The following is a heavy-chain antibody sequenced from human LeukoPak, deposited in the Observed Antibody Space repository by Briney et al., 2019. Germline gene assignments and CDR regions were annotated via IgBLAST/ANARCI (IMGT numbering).Heavy chain of an antibody. V-gene: IGHV1-46*01. CDR3: ARETRSLVIGAAAGPWNY. CDR2: INPSGDTT. J-gene: IGHJ4*02. CDR1: GYTFSSYY. Sequence: ASVKVSCKASGYTFSSYYMHWVRQAPGQGLEWMGIINPSGDTTSYAQKFQDRVTMTRDTSTSTVYMGLSSLRSEDTVVYYCARETRSLVIGAAAGPWNYWGQGTLVTVSS. D-gene: IGHD6-13*01.